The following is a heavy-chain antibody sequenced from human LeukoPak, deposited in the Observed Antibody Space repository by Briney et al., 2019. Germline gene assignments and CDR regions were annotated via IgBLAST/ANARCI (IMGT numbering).Heavy chain of an antibody. CDR2: IWYDGSNK. CDR1: GFTFSSYG. V-gene: IGHV3-33*01. Sequence: GGSLRLSCAASGFTFSSYGMHWVRKAPGKGLGWVAVIWYDGSNKYYADSVKGRFTISRDNSKNTLYLQMNSLRAEDTAVYYCARGRSYYYYYMDVWGKGTTVTVSS. CDR3: ARGRSYYYYYMDV. J-gene: IGHJ6*03. D-gene: IGHD3-10*01.